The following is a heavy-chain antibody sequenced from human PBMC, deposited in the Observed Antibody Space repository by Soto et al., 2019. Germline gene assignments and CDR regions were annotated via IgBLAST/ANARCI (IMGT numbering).Heavy chain of an antibody. CDR1: GFTFSSYG. J-gene: IGHJ6*02. CDR3: ARGGLSSSLVYYYYGMDV. D-gene: IGHD6-6*01. Sequence: QVQLVESGGGVVQPGRSLRLSCAASGFTFSSYGMHWVRQAPGKGLEWVAVIWYDGSNKYYADSVKGRFTISRDNSKNTLYLQMNSLRAEDTAVYHCARGGLSSSLVYYYYGMDVWGQGTTVTVSS. CDR2: IWYDGSNK. V-gene: IGHV3-33*01.